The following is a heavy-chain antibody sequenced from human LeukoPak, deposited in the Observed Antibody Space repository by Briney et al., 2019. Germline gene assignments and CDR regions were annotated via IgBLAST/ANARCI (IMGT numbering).Heavy chain of an antibody. CDR2: IIPIFGTA. Sequence: ASVKVSCKASGGTFSSYAISWVRQAPGQGLEWMGGIIPIFGTANYAQKFQGRVTITADESTSTAYTELSSLRSEDTAVYYCARVRGDDFWSGYFYFDYWGQGTLVTVSS. CDR1: GGTFSSYA. V-gene: IGHV1-69*13. CDR3: ARVRGDDFWSGYFYFDY. D-gene: IGHD3-3*01. J-gene: IGHJ4*02.